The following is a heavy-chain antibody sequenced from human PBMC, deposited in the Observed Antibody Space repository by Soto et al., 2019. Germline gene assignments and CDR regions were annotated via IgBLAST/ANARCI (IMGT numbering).Heavy chain of an antibody. V-gene: IGHV1-69*06. D-gene: IGHD2-15*01. J-gene: IGHJ4*02. CDR1: GGTFSSYA. CDR2: IIPIFGTA. CDR3: ASGEDRYCSGGSCYSSLAFDY. Sequence: QVQLVQSGAEVKKPGSSVKVSCKASGGTFSSYAISWVRQAPGQGLEWMGGIIPIFGTANYAQKLQGRVTMTTDTSTSTAYMELRSLRSDDTAVYYCASGEDRYCSGGSCYSSLAFDYWGQGTLVTVSS.